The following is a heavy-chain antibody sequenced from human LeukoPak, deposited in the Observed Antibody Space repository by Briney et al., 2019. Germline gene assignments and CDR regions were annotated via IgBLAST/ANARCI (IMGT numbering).Heavy chain of an antibody. CDR2: ISSSGSAI. V-gene: IGHV3-48*03. CDR3: ARGYTYFDY. Sequence: PGGSLRLSCAASGFTFSSYEMNWVRQAPGKGLEWVSYISSSGSAIYYADSVKGRFTISRDNAKNSLYLQMNSLRAEDTAAYYCARGYTYFDYWGQGTLVTVSS. J-gene: IGHJ4*02. CDR1: GFTFSSYE. D-gene: IGHD5-12*01.